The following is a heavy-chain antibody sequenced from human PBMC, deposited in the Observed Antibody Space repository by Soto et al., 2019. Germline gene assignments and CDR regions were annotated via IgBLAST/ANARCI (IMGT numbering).Heavy chain of an antibody. J-gene: IGHJ5*02. CDR2: IYWDDDK. D-gene: IGHD6-19*01. CDR3: AHRYSSGWSFNDWFDP. CDR1: GFSLSTSGVG. V-gene: IGHV2-5*02. Sequence: QITLKESGPTLVKPTQTLTLTCTFSGFSLSTSGVGVGWIRQPPGKALEWLALIYWDDDKRYSPSLKSRLTITKDTSKSHGGLTMNNMDPVDRASYYCAHRYSSGWSFNDWFDPWGQGTLVTVSS.